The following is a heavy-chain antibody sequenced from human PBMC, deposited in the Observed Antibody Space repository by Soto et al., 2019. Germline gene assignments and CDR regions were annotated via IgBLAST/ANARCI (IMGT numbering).Heavy chain of an antibody. D-gene: IGHD3-16*02. CDR2: INPNSGGT. V-gene: IGHV1-2*04. CDR3: AREKYYDYIWGSYRTANFDY. CDR1: GYTFTGYY. Sequence: QVQLVQSGAEVKKPGASVKVSCKASGYTFTGYYMHWVRQPPGQGLEWMGWINPNSGGTNYAQKFQGWVTMTRDTSISTAYMELSRLRSDDTAVYYCAREKYYDYIWGSYRTANFDYWGQGPLVTVCS. J-gene: IGHJ4*02.